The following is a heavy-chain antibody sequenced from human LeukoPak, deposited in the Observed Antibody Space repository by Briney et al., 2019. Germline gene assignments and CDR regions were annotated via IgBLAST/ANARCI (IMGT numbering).Heavy chain of an antibody. Sequence: SGPALVKPTQTLTLTCTFSGFSLSTSGMCVSWIRQPPGKALEWLALIDWDDDKYYSTSLKTRLTISKDTSKNQVVLTMTNMDPVDTGTYYCARIPRYYDYVRGSYRKTYYYYYYGMDVWGKGTTVTVSS. V-gene: IGHV2-70*01. CDR2: IDWDDDK. CDR3: ARIPRYYDYVRGSYRKTYYYYYYGMDV. J-gene: IGHJ6*04. CDR1: GFSLSTSGMC. D-gene: IGHD3-16*02.